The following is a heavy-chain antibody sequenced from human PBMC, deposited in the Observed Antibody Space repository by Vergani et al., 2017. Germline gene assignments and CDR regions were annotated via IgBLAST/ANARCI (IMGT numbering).Heavy chain of an antibody. J-gene: IGHJ4*02. D-gene: IGHD2-2*01. CDR2: VSGSGGST. CDR1: GFTFSSYA. V-gene: IGHV3-23*01. CDR3: AKALRYQKYYFDY. Sequence: EVQLLESGGGLVQPGGSLRLSCAASGFTFSSYAMSWVRQAPGKGLEWVSAVSGSGGSTYYADSVKGRFTISRDNSKNTLYLQMNSLRAEDTAVYYCAKALRYQKYYFDYWGQGTLVTVSS.